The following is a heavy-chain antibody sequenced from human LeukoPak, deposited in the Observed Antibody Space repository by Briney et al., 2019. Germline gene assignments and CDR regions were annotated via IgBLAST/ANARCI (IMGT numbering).Heavy chain of an antibody. CDR3: AGPFFAKGGPDY. D-gene: IGHD3-16*01. CDR1: GGSISSSSYY. CDR2: IYYSGST. V-gene: IGHV4-39*07. Sequence: PSETLSLTCTVSGGSISSSSYYWGWIRQPPGKGLEWIGSIYYSGSTYYNPPLKSRVTISVDTSKNQFSLKLSSVTAADTVVYYCAGPFFAKGGPDYWGQGTLVTVSS. J-gene: IGHJ4*02.